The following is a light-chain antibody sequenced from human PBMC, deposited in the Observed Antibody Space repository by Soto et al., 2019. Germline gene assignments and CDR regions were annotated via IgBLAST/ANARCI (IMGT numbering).Light chain of an antibody. CDR2: EVN. CDR3: CSYAGSSTFYV. Sequence: QSALTQPASVSGSPGQSITISCTGTSSDVGSHNLISWYQQYPDKAPKLMIYEVNKRPSGVSNRFSGSKSGNTASLTISGLQAEDEADYYCCSYAGSSTFYVFGSGTKLTVL. J-gene: IGLJ1*01. CDR1: SSDVGSHNL. V-gene: IGLV2-23*02.